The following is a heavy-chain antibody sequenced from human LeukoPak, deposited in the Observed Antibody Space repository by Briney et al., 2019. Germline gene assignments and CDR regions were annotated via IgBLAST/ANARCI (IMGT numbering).Heavy chain of an antibody. CDR3: ARVQYSGYDLQVDY. D-gene: IGHD5-12*01. V-gene: IGHV1-2*02. Sequence: ASAKVSCKASGYTFTGYYMHWVRQAPGQGLEWMGWINPNSGGTNYAQKFQGRVTMTRDTSISTAYMELSRLRSDDTAVYYCARVQYSGYDLQVDYWGQGTLVTVSS. CDR1: GYTFTGYY. CDR2: INPNSGGT. J-gene: IGHJ4*02.